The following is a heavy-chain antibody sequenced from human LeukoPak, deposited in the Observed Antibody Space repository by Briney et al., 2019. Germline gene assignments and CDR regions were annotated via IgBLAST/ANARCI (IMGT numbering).Heavy chain of an antibody. Sequence: PGGSLRLSCAASGFTFSSYGMHWVRQAPGKGLEWVAVMSFDGSHTYYADSVKGRFTISRDNSKNTLYLQMNSLRAEDTAVYYCARDLGQYYDTSDNWFDPWGQGTLVTVSS. D-gene: IGHD3-22*01. CDR1: GFTFSSYG. CDR2: MSFDGSHT. CDR3: ARDLGQYYDTSDNWFDP. J-gene: IGHJ5*02. V-gene: IGHV3-30*03.